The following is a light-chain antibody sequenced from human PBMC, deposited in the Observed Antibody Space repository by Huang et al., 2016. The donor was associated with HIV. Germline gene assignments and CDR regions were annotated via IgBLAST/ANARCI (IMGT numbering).Light chain of an antibody. Sequence: DIQMTQSPSSLSPSVGDRVTITCRASQAISNSLAWYQQKPGKAPKLLLHSTSTLENGVPARFSGSGSGADYALTISSLHPEDFATYYCQQYYGTPTFGQGTRVEIK. J-gene: IGKJ1*01. V-gene: IGKV1-NL1*01. CDR1: QAISNS. CDR3: QQYYGTPT. CDR2: STS.